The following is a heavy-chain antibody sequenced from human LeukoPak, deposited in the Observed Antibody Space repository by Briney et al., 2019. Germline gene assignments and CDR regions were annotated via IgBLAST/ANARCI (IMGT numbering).Heavy chain of an antibody. CDR2: IWYDASNK. V-gene: IGHV3-33*01. CDR3: VRGMGVSRFNYFDP. D-gene: IGHD6-13*01. CDR1: GFTFSSFG. J-gene: IGHJ5*02. Sequence: GGALTLSCAASGFTFSSFGMHWVRQAPGKGLESVAVIWYDASNKYYADSVKGRFTISRDNSKNTLYLQMNSLRDDDTAVYYCVRGMGVSRFNYFDPWGQGTLVTVSS.